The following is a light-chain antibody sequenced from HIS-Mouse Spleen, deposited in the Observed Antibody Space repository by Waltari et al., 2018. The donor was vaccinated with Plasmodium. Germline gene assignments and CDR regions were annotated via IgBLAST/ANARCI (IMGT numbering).Light chain of an antibody. CDR1: SSDVVGSNH. J-gene: IGLJ2*01. CDR3: SSYTSSSTLYVV. V-gene: IGLV2-14*03. CDR2: DAS. Sequence: QSALTQPASVSGSPRQPITLSCTAPSSDVVGSNHVSWSQHHPGKAPKLMIYDASNRPSGVSNRFSGSKSGNTASLTISGLQAEDEADYYCSSYTSSSTLYVVFGGGTKLTVL.